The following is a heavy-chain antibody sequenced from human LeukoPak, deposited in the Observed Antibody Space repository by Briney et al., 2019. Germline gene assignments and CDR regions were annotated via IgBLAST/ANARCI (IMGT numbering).Heavy chain of an antibody. Sequence: GGSLRLSCAASGFTVSSNYMSWVRQAPGKGREGVSVIYSGGITYYADSVKGRFTISRDNSKNTLYLQMNSLRAEDTAVYYCARDTAMVTRGYYYYYMDVWGKGTTVTISS. J-gene: IGHJ6*03. CDR3: ARDTAMVTRGYYYYYMDV. CDR1: GFTVSSNY. D-gene: IGHD5-18*01. CDR2: IYSGGIT. V-gene: IGHV3-53*01.